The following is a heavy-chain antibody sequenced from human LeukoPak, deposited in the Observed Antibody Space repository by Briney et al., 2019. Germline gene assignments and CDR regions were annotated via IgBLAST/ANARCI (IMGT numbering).Heavy chain of an antibody. CDR3: ARADSSASSPFDY. CDR2: INPNTGGT. Sequence: ASVKVSCKTSGYTFTGYFIHWVRQAPGQGLEWMGWINPNTGGTSYSQEFQGRVTVTRDTSISTAYLDLGRLTSDDTAVYYCARADSSASSPFDYWGQGTLVTVSS. V-gene: IGHV1-2*02. J-gene: IGHJ4*02. D-gene: IGHD6-6*01. CDR1: GYTFTGYF.